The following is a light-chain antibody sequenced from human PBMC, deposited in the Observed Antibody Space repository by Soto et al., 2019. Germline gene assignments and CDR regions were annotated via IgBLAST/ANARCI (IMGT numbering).Light chain of an antibody. Sequence: QPVLTQSPSASASLGASVKLTCTLSSGHSSYAIAWHQQQPEKGPRYLMKLNSDGSHSKGDGIPDRFSGSSSGAERYLTIPSLQSEDEADYYCQTWGTGDWLFGGGTKLTVL. V-gene: IGLV4-69*01. CDR3: QTWGTGDWL. CDR1: SGHSSYA. J-gene: IGLJ3*02. CDR2: LNSDGSH.